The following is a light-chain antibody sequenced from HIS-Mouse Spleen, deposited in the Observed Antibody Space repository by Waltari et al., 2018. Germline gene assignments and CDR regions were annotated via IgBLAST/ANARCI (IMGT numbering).Light chain of an antibody. CDR3: QVWDSSSDHPYV. J-gene: IGLJ1*01. V-gene: IGLV3-21*03. CDR2: DVS. CDR1: NMGSKS. Sequence: YVLTEPPSVAVATGKTARITCRGNNMGSKSEHWYQQKPGQAPVLVVYDVSDRPSGIPARFSGSNSGNPATLTIRRVEAGDEADYYCQVWDSSSDHPYVFGTGTKVTVL.